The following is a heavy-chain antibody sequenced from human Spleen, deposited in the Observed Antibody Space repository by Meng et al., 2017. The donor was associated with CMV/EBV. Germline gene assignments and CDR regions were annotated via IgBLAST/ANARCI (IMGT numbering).Heavy chain of an antibody. D-gene: IGHD4-17*01. J-gene: IGHJ4*02. CDR1: GGSISSYY. CDR2: IYYSGST. Sequence: SETLSLTCTVSGGSISSYYWSWIRQPPGKGLEWIGYIYYSGSTNYNPSLKSRVTISVDTSKNQFSLKLSSVTAADTAVYYCARDKYGDYDYWGQGTLVTVSS. CDR3: ARDKYGDYDY. V-gene: IGHV4-59*01.